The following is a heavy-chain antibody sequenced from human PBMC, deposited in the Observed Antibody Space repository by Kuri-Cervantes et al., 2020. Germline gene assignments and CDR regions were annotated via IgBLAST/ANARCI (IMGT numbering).Heavy chain of an antibody. CDR2: ISYDGSNK. CDR3: ARVIGVTPYPDY. CDR1: GFTFSSYA. J-gene: IGHJ4*02. Sequence: GGSLRLSCAASGFTFSSYAMHWVRQAPGKGLEWVAVISYDGSNKYYADSVKGRFTISRDNAKNTLYLQMNSLRAGDTAVYYCARVIGVTPYPDYWGQGTLVTVSS. V-gene: IGHV3-30-3*01. D-gene: IGHD2-8*01.